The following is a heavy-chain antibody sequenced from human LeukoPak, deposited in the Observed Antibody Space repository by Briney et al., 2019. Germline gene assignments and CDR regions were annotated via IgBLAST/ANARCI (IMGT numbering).Heavy chain of an antibody. D-gene: IGHD3-3*01. CDR2: IYYSGST. CDR1: GGSISSGSYY. V-gene: IGHV4-31*03. Sequence: SETLSLTCSVSGGSISSGSYYWSWIRQHPGKGLEWIGYIYYSGSTYYNPSLKSRVAISEDTSKNQFSLKLSSVTAADTAVYYCASRVLRFLEWLFPLTSSGYGMDVWGQGTTVTVSS. CDR3: ASRVLRFLEWLFPLTSSGYGMDV. J-gene: IGHJ6*02.